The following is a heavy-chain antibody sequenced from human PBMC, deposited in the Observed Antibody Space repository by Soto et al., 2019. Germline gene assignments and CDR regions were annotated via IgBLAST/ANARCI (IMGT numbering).Heavy chain of an antibody. D-gene: IGHD2-15*01. CDR2: LSSGSSTI. V-gene: IGHV3-48*01. CDR1: GFIFSSYS. J-gene: IGHJ3*02. CDR3: ARDRGYCSGGDCFSRAFDI. Sequence: EVQLVESGGGLVQPGGSLRLSCAASGFIFSSYSMNWVRQAPGMGLEWVSYLSSGSSTIYYSDSVKGRFTISRDNAKNPRYLQMNSLRGEETAVYYCARDRGYCSGGDCFSRAFDIWGQGTMVTVSS.